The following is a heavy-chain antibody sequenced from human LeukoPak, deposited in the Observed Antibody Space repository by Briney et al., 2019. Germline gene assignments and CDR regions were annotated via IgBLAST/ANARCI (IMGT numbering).Heavy chain of an antibody. CDR3: ARVVPAASFDY. V-gene: IGHV3-30-3*01. J-gene: IGHJ4*02. D-gene: IGHD2-2*01. Sequence: PGRSLRLSCAASRFTFSSYAMHWVRQAPGKGLEWVAVISYDGSNKYYADSVKGRFTISRDNAKNSLYLQMNSLRAEDTAVYYCARVVPAASFDYWGQGTLVTVSS. CDR1: RFTFSSYA. CDR2: ISYDGSNK.